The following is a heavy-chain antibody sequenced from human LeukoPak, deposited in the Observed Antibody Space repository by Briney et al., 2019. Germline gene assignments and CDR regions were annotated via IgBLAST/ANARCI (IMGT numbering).Heavy chain of an antibody. CDR1: GFTFSSYS. Sequence: GGSLRLSCAASGFTFSSYSMNWVRQAPGKGLEWVSYISSSSSTIYYADSVKGRFTISRDNAKNSLYLQMNSLRAEDTAVYYCARDGPGAVYCTNYWGQGTLVTVSS. CDR2: ISSSSSTI. V-gene: IGHV3-48*04. J-gene: IGHJ4*02. CDR3: ARDGPGAVYCTNY. D-gene: IGHD2-8*01.